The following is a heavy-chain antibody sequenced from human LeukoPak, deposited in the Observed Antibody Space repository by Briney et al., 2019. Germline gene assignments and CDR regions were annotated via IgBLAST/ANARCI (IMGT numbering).Heavy chain of an antibody. D-gene: IGHD2-15*01. J-gene: IGHJ4*02. CDR1: GFTFSSYA. CDR3: AKELGYCSGGSCYSPGYYFDY. Sequence: PGGSLRLSCAASGFTFSSYAMSWVRHAPWKWLELVSAISGSGGSTYYADSVKGRFTISRDNSKNTLYLQMNSLRAEDTAVYYCAKELGYCSGGSCYSPGYYFDYWGQGTLVTVSS. CDR2: ISGSGGST. V-gene: IGHV3-23*01.